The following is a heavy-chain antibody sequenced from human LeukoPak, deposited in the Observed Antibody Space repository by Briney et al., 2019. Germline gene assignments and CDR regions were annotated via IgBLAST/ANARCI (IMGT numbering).Heavy chain of an antibody. J-gene: IGHJ4*02. D-gene: IGHD3-3*01. CDR3: AKDTYDLWSAYHSGGFDC. V-gene: IGHV3-23*01. Sequence: PGGSLRLSCAASGFTFAHYAMRRVRQAPGGGLEWVSAISSSGDSTDYADSVKGRFTISRDNSKNTLYLQMNSLRAEDTAIYYCAKDTYDLWSAYHSGGFDCWGQGTLVTVSS. CDR2: ISSSGDST. CDR1: GFTFAHYA.